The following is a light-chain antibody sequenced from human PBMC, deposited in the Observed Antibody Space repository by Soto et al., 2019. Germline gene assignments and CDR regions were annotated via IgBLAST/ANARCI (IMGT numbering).Light chain of an antibody. Sequence: SALTQPASVSGSPGQSITISCTGTSSDVGSYNYVSWYQQHPGKAPKLMIYEVSNRPSGVSNRFSGSKSGNTASLTISGLQTEDEADYYCSSYTSSSTRVFGTGTRSPS. V-gene: IGLV2-14*01. CDR2: EVS. CDR3: SSYTSSSTRV. CDR1: SSDVGSYNY. J-gene: IGLJ1*01.